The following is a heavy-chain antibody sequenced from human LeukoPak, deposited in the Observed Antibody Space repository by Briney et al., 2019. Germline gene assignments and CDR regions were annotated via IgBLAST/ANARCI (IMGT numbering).Heavy chain of an antibody. Sequence: GGSLRLSCAVSRFPFSTHAMSWVRQAPGGGLEWVSGISISGDVTYYADAVQGRFIISRDNSRNTVYLQMNSLRVEDTAVYYCANEELPNDYWGQGTLVTVPS. CDR3: ANEELPNDY. CDR1: RFPFSTHA. V-gene: IGHV3-23*01. CDR2: ISISGDVT. D-gene: IGHD1-26*01. J-gene: IGHJ4*02.